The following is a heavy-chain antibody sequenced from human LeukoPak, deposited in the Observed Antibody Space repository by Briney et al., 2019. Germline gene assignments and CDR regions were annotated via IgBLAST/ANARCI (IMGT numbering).Heavy chain of an antibody. CDR2: IYYSGST. J-gene: IGHJ4*01. CDR3: AKSGGYGLIDY. CDR1: GVSISSSFYY. Sequence: MASETLSLTCSVSGVSISSSFYYFGWIRQPPGKGLEWIGSIYYSGSTYYNASLKSRVTISLDTSRNQVSLKLNSVTATDTAVYYCAKSGGYGLIDYWGQGTLVSVSS. D-gene: IGHD1-26*01. V-gene: IGHV4-39*01.